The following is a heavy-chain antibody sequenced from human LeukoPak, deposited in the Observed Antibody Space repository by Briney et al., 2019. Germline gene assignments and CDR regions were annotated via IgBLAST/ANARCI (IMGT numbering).Heavy chain of an antibody. D-gene: IGHD2-2*02. CDR3: AKLPAAIRTLGY. CDR1: GFPFNNYA. V-gene: IGHV3-23*01. Sequence: GSLRLSCYASGFPFNNYAMSWVRQAPGKGLEWVSGISGNGGTTHYADSVKGRFTISRDNSRNTVFLQMNSLRAEDTAIYYCAKLPAAIRTLGYWGQGTLVTVSS. CDR2: ISGNGGTT. J-gene: IGHJ4*02.